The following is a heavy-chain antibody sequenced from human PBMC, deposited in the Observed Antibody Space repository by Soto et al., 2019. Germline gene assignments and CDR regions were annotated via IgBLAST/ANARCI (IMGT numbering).Heavy chain of an antibody. D-gene: IGHD3-3*01. V-gene: IGHV4-39*01. CDR1: GGSISSRSYS. J-gene: IGHJ6*02. CDR2: IYYTGTT. Sequence: PSETLSLTCTVSGGSISSRSYSWGWIRQPPGKGLEWIGNIYYTGTTYYNPSLKSRVTISVDTSKNQFSLKLSSVTAADTAVYYCARFWSGYYIGFESGHYYGMDVWGQGTTVTVSS. CDR3: ARFWSGYYIGFESGHYYGMDV.